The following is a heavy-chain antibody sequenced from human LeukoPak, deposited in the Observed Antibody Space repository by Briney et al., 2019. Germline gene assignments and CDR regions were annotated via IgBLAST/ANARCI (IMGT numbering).Heavy chain of an antibody. CDR2: IYPGDSDT. CDR1: GYSFTSYR. V-gene: IGHV5-51*01. Sequence: GEPLKICSKGSGYSFTSYRIGCVRHMPGKRQEWTGIIYPGDSDTKYSPLYQRHTTITADKSISTAYLQWSSLKASDTAMYYCATRGRNDEGYYFDYWGQGTLVTVSS. CDR3: ATRGRNDEGYYFDY. D-gene: IGHD1-1*01. J-gene: IGHJ4*02.